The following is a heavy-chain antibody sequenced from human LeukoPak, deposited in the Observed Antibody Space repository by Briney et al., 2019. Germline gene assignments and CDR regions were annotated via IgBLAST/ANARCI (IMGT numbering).Heavy chain of an antibody. V-gene: IGHV1-24*01. CDR1: GYTLTELS. J-gene: IGHJ4*02. CDR2: FDPEDGET. D-gene: IGHD6-19*01. Sequence: ASVKVSCKVSGYTLTELSMHWVRQAPGKGLEWMGGFDPEDGETIYAQKFQGRVTMTEDTSTDTAYMELSSLRSEDTAVYYCATVMAVAGRFDYWGQGTLVTVSS. CDR3: ATVMAVAGRFDY.